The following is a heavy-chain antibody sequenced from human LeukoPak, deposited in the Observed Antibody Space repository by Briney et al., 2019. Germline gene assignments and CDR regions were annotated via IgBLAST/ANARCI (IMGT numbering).Heavy chain of an antibody. J-gene: IGHJ6*02. D-gene: IGHD3-22*01. CDR1: GFTFDDYA. CDR2: ITWNRDNI. CDR3: AKDLSSAITSALVLDV. V-gene: IGHV3-9*01. Sequence: GGSLRLSCTVSGFTFDDYAMHWVRHTLGKGLEWVAGITWNRDNIGYGDSVKGRFTISRDNVKNVLYLQMNSLRPEDTALYYCAKDLSSAITSALVLDVWGQGTTV.